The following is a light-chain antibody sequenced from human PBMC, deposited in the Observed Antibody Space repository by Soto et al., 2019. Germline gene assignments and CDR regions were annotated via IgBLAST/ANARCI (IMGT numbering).Light chain of an antibody. V-gene: IGLV2-8*01. J-gene: IGLJ2*01. CDR2: DVN. CDR1: SSDIGGYYY. Sequence: QSVLTQPPSASGSPGQSVTISCTGTSSDIGGYYYISWYQQHPGKAPKLMIYDVNKRPSGVPDRFSGSKSGNSASLTVSGLQTEDEADYYCSSYAGKNNMIFGGGTKVTVL. CDR3: SSYAGKNNMI.